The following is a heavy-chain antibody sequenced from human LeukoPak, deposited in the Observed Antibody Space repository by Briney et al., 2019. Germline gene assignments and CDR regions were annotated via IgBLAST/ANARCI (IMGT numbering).Heavy chain of an antibody. V-gene: IGHV4-61*02. J-gene: IGHJ4*02. CDR2: IYTSGST. Sequence: PSETLSLTCTVSGGSISSGSYYWSWIRQPAGKGLEWIGRIYTSGSTNYNPSLKSRVTISVDTSKNQFSLKLSSVTAADTAVYYCARRAYGSAPWGQGTLVTVSS. D-gene: IGHD3-10*01. CDR1: GGSISSGSYY. CDR3: ARRAYGSAP.